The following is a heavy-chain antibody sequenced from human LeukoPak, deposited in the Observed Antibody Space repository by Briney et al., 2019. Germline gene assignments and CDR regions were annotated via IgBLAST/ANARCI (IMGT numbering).Heavy chain of an antibody. CDR1: VFTFSSYA. J-gene: IGHJ4*02. V-gene: IGHV3-30*01. D-gene: IGHD3-10*01. Sequence: GGSLTLFCAASVFTFSSYAMHWVRHSPGRALEGVAFISYDGSNKYYADSVKALFTISRDNYKNTLYLQMNSLRAEDTAVYYCARDDYYGSDTIDYWGQGTLVTVSS. CDR3: ARDDYYGSDTIDY. CDR2: ISYDGSNK.